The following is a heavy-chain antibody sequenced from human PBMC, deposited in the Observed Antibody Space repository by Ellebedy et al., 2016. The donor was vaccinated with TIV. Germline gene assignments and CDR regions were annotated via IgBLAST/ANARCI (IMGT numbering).Heavy chain of an antibody. CDR3: ARDTLVGVTDSYFDY. D-gene: IGHD1-26*01. J-gene: IGHJ4*02. Sequence: PGGSLRLSCEASGFTFTSYWMYWVRQAPGKGLEWVATVKQDGTEKFYVDSVKGRFTISRDNAKKSLYLQMNSLRAEDTAVYYCARDTLVGVTDSYFDYWGQGTLVTVSS. CDR1: GFTFTSYW. CDR2: VKQDGTEK. V-gene: IGHV3-7*03.